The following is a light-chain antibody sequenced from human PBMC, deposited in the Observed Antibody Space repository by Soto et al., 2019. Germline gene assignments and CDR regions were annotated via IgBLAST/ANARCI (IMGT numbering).Light chain of an antibody. V-gene: IGLV1-51*01. CDR3: GTWDSSLSAVV. CDR2: DNN. J-gene: IGLJ2*01. CDR1: SSNIGNNY. Sequence: QSVLTQPPSVSAAPGQKVTISCSGSSSNIGNNYVSWYQQLPGTAPKLLISDNNKRPSGIPDRFYGSNAGTSATLGITGLKTGDEADYYCGTWDSSLSAVVFGGGTKLTVL.